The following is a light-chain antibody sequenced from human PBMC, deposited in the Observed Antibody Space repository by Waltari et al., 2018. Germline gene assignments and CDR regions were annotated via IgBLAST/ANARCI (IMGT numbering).Light chain of an antibody. CDR1: QGIGNS. CDR2: ATS. CDR3: QQYSSTPWT. V-gene: IGKV1-NL1*01. Sequence: DIQMTQSPSSLSASVGDRVTITCRASQGIGNSLAWYQQKPGKAPNLLLYATSRLQSGVPSRFSCSGSGTDYTLSISSLQPEDCATYYCQQYSSTPWTFGQGAKVEIK. J-gene: IGKJ1*01.